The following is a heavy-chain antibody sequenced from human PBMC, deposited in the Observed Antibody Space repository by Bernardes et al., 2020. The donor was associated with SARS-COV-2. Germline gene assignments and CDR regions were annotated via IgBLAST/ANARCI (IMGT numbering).Heavy chain of an antibody. Sequence: ASVKVSCRASGYTFTDYYVHWVRLAPGQGLEWMGWVNPKSGGTNYAQKFQGWVTMTSDTSINTAHMELNSVTSNDTAVYYCAIGQIGTGEWHLDLWGRGTLVTVSS. CDR3: AIGQIGTGEWHLDL. CDR1: GYTFTDYY. J-gene: IGHJ2*01. V-gene: IGHV1-2*04. CDR2: VNPKSGGT. D-gene: IGHD7-27*01.